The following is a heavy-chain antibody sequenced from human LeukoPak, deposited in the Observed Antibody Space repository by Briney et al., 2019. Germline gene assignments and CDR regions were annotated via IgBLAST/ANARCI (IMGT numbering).Heavy chain of an antibody. CDR2: VSYDGSNN. CDR1: GFTFSSYG. V-gene: IGHV3-30*03. J-gene: IGHJ4*02. CDR3: AREGSPGYEIWSGYFDH. Sequence: GGSLRLSCAASGFTFSSYGMHWVRQAPGKGLEWVAVVSYDGSNNYYPDSVKGRFTISRDNSKNTLYLQMNSLRPEDTAIYYCAREGSPGYEIWSGYFDHWGQGALVTVSS. D-gene: IGHD3-3*01.